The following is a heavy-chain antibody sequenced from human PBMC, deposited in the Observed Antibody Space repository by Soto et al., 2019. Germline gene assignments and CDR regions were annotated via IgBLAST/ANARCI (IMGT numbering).Heavy chain of an antibody. CDR1: GGSISSINYY. Sequence: ASETLSLTCTVSGGSISSINYYWGWIRQPPGKGLEWIGSIYYSGSTNYNPSLKSRVTISVDTSKNQFSLKLSSVTAADTAVYYCASYGGNSPFDYWGQGTLVTVSS. V-gene: IGHV4-39*07. CDR2: IYYSGST. D-gene: IGHD4-17*01. CDR3: ASYGGNSPFDY. J-gene: IGHJ4*02.